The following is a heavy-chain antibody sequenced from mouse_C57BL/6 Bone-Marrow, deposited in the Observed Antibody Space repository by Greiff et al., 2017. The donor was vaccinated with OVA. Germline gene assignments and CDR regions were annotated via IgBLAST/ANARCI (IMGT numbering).Heavy chain of an antibody. Sequence: QVQLQQPGAELVKPGASVKLSCKASGYTFTSYWMHWVKQRPGQGLEWIGDIYPGSGSTNYNEKFKSKATLTVDTSSSTAYMQLSSLTSEDSAVYYCARSYYSNYGYAMDYWGQGTSVTVSS. J-gene: IGHJ4*01. CDR2: IYPGSGST. V-gene: IGHV1-55*01. CDR3: ARSYYSNYGYAMDY. D-gene: IGHD2-5*01. CDR1: GYTFTSYW.